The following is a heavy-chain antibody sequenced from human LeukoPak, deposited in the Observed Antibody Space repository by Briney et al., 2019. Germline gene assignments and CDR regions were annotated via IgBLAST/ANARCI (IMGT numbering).Heavy chain of an antibody. J-gene: IGHJ4*02. CDR3: VSFYETY. Sequence: GGSLRLSCAASGNYWMHWVRQAPGKGLVWVSHINSDGSWTSYADSVKGRFTISKDNANNTVYLQMNSLRVEDTAVYYCVSFYETYWGRGTLVTVSS. D-gene: IGHD2/OR15-2a*01. CDR2: INSDGSWT. V-gene: IGHV3-74*01. CDR1: GNYW.